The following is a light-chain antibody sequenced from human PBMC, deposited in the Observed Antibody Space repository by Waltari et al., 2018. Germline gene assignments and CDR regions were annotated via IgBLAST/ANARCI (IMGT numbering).Light chain of an antibody. J-gene: IGLJ1*01. Sequence: QSVLTQPPSASGTPGQRVIISCSGSSSTVGSNVVNWYHQLPGPAPQLLIFNDVDRPSGVPDRFSGSRSATSASLAISGLQSDDESTYYCASWDDRLDAYVFGTGTRVTVL. CDR3: ASWDDRLDAYV. CDR1: SSTVGSNV. CDR2: NDV. V-gene: IGLV1-44*01.